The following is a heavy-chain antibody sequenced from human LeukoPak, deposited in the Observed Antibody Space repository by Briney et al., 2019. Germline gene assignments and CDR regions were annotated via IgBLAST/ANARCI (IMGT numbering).Heavy chain of an antibody. CDR1: GGSISSYY. J-gene: IGHJ6*02. CDR2: IYYSGST. CDR3: ARGGINTLNGMDV. V-gene: IGHV4-59*01. Sequence: SETLSLTCTVSGGSISSYYWSWIRQPPGKGLEWIGYIYYSGSTSYNPSLKSRVTISVDTSKNQISLKLSSVTAADTAVYYCARGGINTLNGMDVWGQGTTVTVSS.